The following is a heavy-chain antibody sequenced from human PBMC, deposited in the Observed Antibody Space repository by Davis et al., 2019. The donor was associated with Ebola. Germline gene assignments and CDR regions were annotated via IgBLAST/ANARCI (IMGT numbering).Heavy chain of an antibody. CDR1: GGTFSSYA. CDR3: ARDLGDLYYYYGMDI. V-gene: IGHV1-69*13. J-gene: IGHJ6*02. D-gene: IGHD3-16*01. CDR2: IIPIFGSA. Sequence: SVKVSCKASGGTFSSYAISWVRQAPGQGLEWMGGIIPIFGSANYAQKFQGRVTITADESTSTAYMELSSLRSEDTAVYYCARDLGDLYYYYGMDIWGQGTTVTVSS.